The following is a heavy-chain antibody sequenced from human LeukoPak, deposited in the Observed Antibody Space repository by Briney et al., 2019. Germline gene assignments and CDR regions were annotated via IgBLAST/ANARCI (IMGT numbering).Heavy chain of an antibody. CDR2: IKSKTDGGTT. Sequence: PGGSLRLSCAASGFTFSNAWMSWVRQSPGKGLEWVGRIKSKTDGGTTDYAAPVKGRFTISRDDSKNTLYLQMNSLKTDDRAAYYCTTGRAATGLVYYDYYMDVWGKGTTVTVSS. CDR3: TTGRAATGLVYYDYYMDV. J-gene: IGHJ6*03. CDR1: GFTFSNAW. V-gene: IGHV3-15*01. D-gene: IGHD2-15*01.